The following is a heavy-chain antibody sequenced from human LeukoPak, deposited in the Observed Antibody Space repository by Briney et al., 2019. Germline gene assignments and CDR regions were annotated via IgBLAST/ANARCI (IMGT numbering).Heavy chain of an antibody. CDR1: GGSISSYY. J-gene: IGHJ4*02. D-gene: IGHD2-21*01. CDR2: IYYSGST. CDR3: ARPLSVVVIAIAY. Sequence: PSETLSLTCTVSGGSISSYYWSWIRQPPGKGLEWIGYIYYSGSTNYNPSLKSRVTISVDTSKNQFSLKLRFVTAADTAVYYCARPLSVVVIAIAYWGQGTLVTVSS. V-gene: IGHV4-59*12.